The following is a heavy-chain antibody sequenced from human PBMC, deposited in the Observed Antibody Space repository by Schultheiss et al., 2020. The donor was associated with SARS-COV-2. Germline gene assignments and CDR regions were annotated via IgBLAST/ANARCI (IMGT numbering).Heavy chain of an antibody. V-gene: IGHV4-38-2*01. CDR1: GYSISSGYY. CDR3: ARVPYYYDSSGYIDY. Sequence: SQTLSLTCAVSGYSISSGYYWGWIRQPPGKGLEWIGSIYHSGSTYYNPSLKSRVTISVDTSKNQFSLKLSSVTAADTAVYYCARVPYYYDSSGYIDYWGQGTLVTVSS. D-gene: IGHD3-22*01. J-gene: IGHJ4*02. CDR2: IYHSGST.